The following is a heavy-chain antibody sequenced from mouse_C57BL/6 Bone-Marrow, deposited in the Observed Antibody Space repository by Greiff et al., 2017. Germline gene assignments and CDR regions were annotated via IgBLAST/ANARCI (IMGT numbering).Heavy chain of an antibody. V-gene: IGHV1-64*01. CDR3: ARARSYDGRFAY. CDR2: IHPNSGST. CDR1: GYTFTSYW. D-gene: IGHD2-3*01. J-gene: IGHJ3*01. Sequence: VQLQQPGAELVKPGASVKLSCKASGYTFTSYWMHWVKPRPGQGLEWIGMIHPNSGSTNYNEKFKSKATLTVDKSSSTAYMHRSSLTSDDSAVYYYARARSYDGRFAYWGQGTLVTVSA.